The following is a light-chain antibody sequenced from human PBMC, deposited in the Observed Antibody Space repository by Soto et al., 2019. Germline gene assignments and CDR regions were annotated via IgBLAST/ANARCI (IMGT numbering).Light chain of an antibody. Sequence: EIVMTQSPDTLSVCPGETTTLSCRASQSVSSDLAWYQQKPGRAPRLLIYGASTRATGIPARFIGSGSGTDFTLTISSLQSEDFAVYFCQQYNNWHRTTFGQGTKVEI. CDR1: QSVSSD. CDR2: GAS. CDR3: QQYNNWHRTT. V-gene: IGKV3D-15*01. J-gene: IGKJ1*01.